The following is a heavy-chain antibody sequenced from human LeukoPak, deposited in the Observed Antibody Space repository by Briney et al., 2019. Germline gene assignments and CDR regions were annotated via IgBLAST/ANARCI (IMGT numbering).Heavy chain of an antibody. CDR2: IKEDGGEK. CDR3: ARDGNPDYYYYYMDV. Sequence: GGSLRLSCVASGFTFSNYWMIWVRQAPGKGLEWVANIKEDGGEKYYADSVKGRFTISRDNAKNSLYLQMNSLRAEDTAVYYCARDGNPDYYYYYMDVWGKGTTVTVSS. J-gene: IGHJ6*03. V-gene: IGHV3-7*01. D-gene: IGHD1-1*01. CDR1: GFTFSNYW.